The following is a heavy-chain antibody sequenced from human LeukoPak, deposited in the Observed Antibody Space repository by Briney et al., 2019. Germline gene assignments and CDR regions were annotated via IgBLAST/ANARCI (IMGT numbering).Heavy chain of an antibody. D-gene: IGHD6-13*01. Sequence: TSQTLSLTCTVSGGSISSGGYYWSWIRQHPGKGLEWNEYIYYSGSTYYNPSLKSRVTISVDTTKNQFSLKLSSVTAADTAVYYCARDHQAGSDYYYYGMDVWGQGTTVTVSS. CDR3: ARDHQAGSDYYYYGMDV. CDR1: GGSISSGGYY. CDR2: IYYSGST. J-gene: IGHJ6*02. V-gene: IGHV4-31*03.